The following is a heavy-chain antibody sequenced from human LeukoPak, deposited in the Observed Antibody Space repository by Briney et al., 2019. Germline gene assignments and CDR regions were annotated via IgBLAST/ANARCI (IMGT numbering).Heavy chain of an antibody. D-gene: IGHD6-19*01. J-gene: IGHJ4*02. CDR2: ISWNSGSI. Sequence: GGSLRLSCAASGFTFDDYAMHWVRQAPGKGLEWVSGISWNSGSIGYADSVKGRFTISRDNAKNSLCLQMNSLRAEDMALYYCAKAIFSSGWYSLDYWGQGTLVTVSS. CDR3: AKAIFSSGWYSLDY. CDR1: GFTFDDYA. V-gene: IGHV3-9*03.